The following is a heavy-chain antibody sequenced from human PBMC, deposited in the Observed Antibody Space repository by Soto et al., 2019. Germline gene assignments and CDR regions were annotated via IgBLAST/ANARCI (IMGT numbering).Heavy chain of an antibody. CDR2: IIPIFGAA. J-gene: IGHJ5*02. V-gene: IGHV1-69*13. CDR1: RGAIVSSA. CDR3: ARDNFQPLLYPTAWFAP. D-gene: IGHD2-2*02. Sequence: PVQVSCKACRGAIVSSAMSWVRQATGKGLEWMGGIIPIFGAANYAQKFQGRVTITADESTSTAYMELSSLRSDDTAVYYCARDNFQPLLYPTAWFAPWGQGTLVTVSS.